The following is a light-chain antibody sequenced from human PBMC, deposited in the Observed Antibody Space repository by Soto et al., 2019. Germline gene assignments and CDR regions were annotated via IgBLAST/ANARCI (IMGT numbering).Light chain of an antibody. Sequence: QSALTQPASVSRPPGQAVTIYCPGPRSDVVGYNYVSWYQHPPGKAPKLMIFDVSNRPSGVSNRFSGSKSGNTASLTISGLQPEDEADYYCSSYTTSNTRQIVFGTGTKVTVL. CDR2: DVS. CDR1: RSDVVGYNY. J-gene: IGLJ1*01. CDR3: SSYTTSNTRQIV. V-gene: IGLV2-14*03.